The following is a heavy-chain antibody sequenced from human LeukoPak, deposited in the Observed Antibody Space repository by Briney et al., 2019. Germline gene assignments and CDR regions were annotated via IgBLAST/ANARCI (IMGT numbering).Heavy chain of an antibody. V-gene: IGHV3-15*01. CDR3: AKASRADFVVVVAGFEY. CDR1: GFTFSNAW. J-gene: IGHJ4*02. D-gene: IGHD2-15*01. CDR2: IKSKTDGGTT. Sequence: GGSLRLSCAASGFTFSNAWMSWVRQAPGKGLEWVGRIKSKTDGGTTDYAAPVKGRFTISRDDSKNTLYLQMNSLRAEDTAVYYCAKASRADFVVVVAGFEYWGQGTLVTVSS.